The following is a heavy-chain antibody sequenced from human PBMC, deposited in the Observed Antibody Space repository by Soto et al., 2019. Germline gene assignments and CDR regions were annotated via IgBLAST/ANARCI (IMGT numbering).Heavy chain of an antibody. CDR3: ARGRYFDWLFLDY. Sequence: QVQLVESGGGVVQPGRSLSLSCAASGFTFRSYGMHCVRQAPGKGLAGVPVIWYDGSNRYYADSVKGRFTISRDNSKNTRYLQMNSPRAEDTAVYYCARGRYFDWLFLDYWGQGTLVTVSS. CDR2: IWYDGSNR. J-gene: IGHJ4*02. D-gene: IGHD3-9*01. V-gene: IGHV3-33*01. CDR1: GFTFRSYG.